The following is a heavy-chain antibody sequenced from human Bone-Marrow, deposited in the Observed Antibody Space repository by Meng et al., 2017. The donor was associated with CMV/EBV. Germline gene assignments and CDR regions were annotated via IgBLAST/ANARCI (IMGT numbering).Heavy chain of an antibody. CDR2: IISGYAV. CDR3: ARVLLGVRDWYYQGTDV. J-gene: IGHJ6*02. CDR1: GFRFSAYY. V-gene: IGHV3-69-1*01. Sequence: GGSLRLSCAASGFRFSAYYTTWIRQAPGKGQEGVSCIISGYAVDYADSLKGRFTISRANAKNTLYLQMNSLRAEDTAVYYCARVLLGVRDWYYQGTDVWGQGTTVTVSS. D-gene: IGHD2-21*02.